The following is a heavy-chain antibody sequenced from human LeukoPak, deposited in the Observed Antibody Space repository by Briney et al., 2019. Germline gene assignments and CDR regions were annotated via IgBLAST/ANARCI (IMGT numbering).Heavy chain of an antibody. Sequence: PGESLKISCKGSGNRFSNYWIGWVRQMPGKGLEWMGIIYPGDSDTRYSPSFQGQVSISVDKSISTAYLQWSSLKASDTAMYYCARRNYYDSSGYYLDYWGRGTLVTVSS. D-gene: IGHD3-22*01. V-gene: IGHV5-51*01. CDR3: ARRNYYDSSGYYLDY. CDR1: GNRFSNYW. J-gene: IGHJ4*02. CDR2: IYPGDSDT.